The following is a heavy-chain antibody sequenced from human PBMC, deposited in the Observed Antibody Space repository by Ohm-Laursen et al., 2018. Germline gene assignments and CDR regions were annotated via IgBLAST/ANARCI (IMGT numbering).Heavy chain of an antibody. CDR2: ISWDSVTI. CDR1: GFTFDDYA. J-gene: IGHJ5*02. Sequence: SLRLSCAATGFTFDDYAMHWVRQAPGKGLEWVSRISWDSVTIDYADSVKGRFTISRDNAKKSLYLQMNSLKPEDTALYYCAKDLRDHNSDWYGIPEFDPWGQETLVTVSS. V-gene: IGHV3-9*01. D-gene: IGHD6-19*01. CDR3: AKDLRDHNSDWYGIPEFDP.